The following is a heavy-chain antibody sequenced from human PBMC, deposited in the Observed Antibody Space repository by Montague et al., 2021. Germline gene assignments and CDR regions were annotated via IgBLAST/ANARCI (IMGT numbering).Heavy chain of an antibody. V-gene: IGHV4-59*08. D-gene: IGHD3-10*01. Sequence: SETLSLTCTVSGDSISSKYFWSWVRQPLGKGLEWLGSMFYGGATSNNPSLKSRVTMSIDTSTNQFSLQLSFVTAADTAVYYCAKQDYFVSGTSYKGFDPWGQGILVTVSS. CDR3: AKQDYFVSGTSYKGFDP. CDR2: MFYGGAT. CDR1: GDSISSKY. J-gene: IGHJ5*02.